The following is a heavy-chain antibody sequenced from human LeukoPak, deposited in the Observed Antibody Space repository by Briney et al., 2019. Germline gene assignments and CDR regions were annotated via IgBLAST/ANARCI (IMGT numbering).Heavy chain of an antibody. D-gene: IGHD2-2*01. V-gene: IGHV4-34*01. CDR1: GGSFSGYY. J-gene: IGHJ5*02. CDR3: ARLLITSIVVVPAASNWFDP. CDR2: INHSGST. Sequence: SETLSLTCAVSGGSFSGYYWSWIRQPPGKGLEWIGEINHSGSTNYNPSLKSRVTISVDTSKNQFSLKLSSVTAADTAVYYCARLLITSIVVVPAASNWFDPWGQGTLVTVSS.